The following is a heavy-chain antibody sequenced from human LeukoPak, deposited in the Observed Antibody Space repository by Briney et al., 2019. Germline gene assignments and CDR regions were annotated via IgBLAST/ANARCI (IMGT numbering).Heavy chain of an antibody. Sequence: SETLSLTCAVYGGSFSDYYWSWIRQPPGKGLEWIGEINHSGSTKYNPPLKSRVTISVDTSKNQFSLKLSSVTAADTAVYYCASGWSANYFEYWGQGTLVTVSS. CDR3: ASGWSANYFEY. CDR2: INHSGST. J-gene: IGHJ4*02. CDR1: GGSFSDYY. V-gene: IGHV4-34*01.